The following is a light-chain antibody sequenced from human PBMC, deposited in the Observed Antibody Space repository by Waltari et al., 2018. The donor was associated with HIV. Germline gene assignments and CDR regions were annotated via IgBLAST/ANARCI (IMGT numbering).Light chain of an antibody. J-gene: IGLJ2*01. V-gene: IGLV1-44*01. Sequence: QSVLTQPPSASGTPGQRVTISCSGSSSNIGSYYVYWYQQLPGSAPKLLISYNNQRPSGVPDRFSGSKSGTSASLAISGLQSEDEADYYCAAWDDNLNGLFGGGTKLTVL. CDR3: AAWDDNLNGL. CDR1: SSNIGSYY. CDR2: YNN.